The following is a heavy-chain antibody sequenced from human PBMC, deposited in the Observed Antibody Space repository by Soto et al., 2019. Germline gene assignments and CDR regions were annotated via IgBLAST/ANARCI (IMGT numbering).Heavy chain of an antibody. CDR2: IYYSGST. CDR3: ARIRASYDSSGYNWFDP. D-gene: IGHD3-22*01. V-gene: IGHV4-39*01. J-gene: IGHJ5*02. CDR1: GGSISSSSYY. Sequence: SETLSLTCTVSGGSISSSSYYWGWIRQPPGKGLEWIGSIYYSGSTYYNPSLKSRVTISVNTSKNQFSLKLSSVTAADTAVYYCARIRASYDSSGYNWFDPWGQGTLVTVSS.